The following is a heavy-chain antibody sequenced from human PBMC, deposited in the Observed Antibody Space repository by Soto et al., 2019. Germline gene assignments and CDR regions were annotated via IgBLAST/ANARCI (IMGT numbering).Heavy chain of an antibody. CDR1: GGSISSYY. Sequence: QVQLQESGPGLVKPSETLSLTCTVSGGSISSYYWSWIRQPPGKGLEWIGYVYYSGNTYYNPSLKSRVSISXXXXXXXXXXXXXXXXXXXXXXXXXXREGGGXXXADYWGQGTLVTVSS. CDR3: XREGGGXXXADY. V-gene: IGHV4-59*01. J-gene: IGHJ4*02. CDR2: VYYSGNT. D-gene: IGHD3-16*01.